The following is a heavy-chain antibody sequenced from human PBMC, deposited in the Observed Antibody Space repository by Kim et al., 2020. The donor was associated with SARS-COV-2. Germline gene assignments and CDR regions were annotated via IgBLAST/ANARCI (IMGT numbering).Heavy chain of an antibody. V-gene: IGHV3-30*04. Sequence: GGSLRLSCAASGFTFSSYAMHWVRQAPGKGLEWVAVVSYDGSDKYDADSVKGRFTISRANSKNTLYLQMNSLRPEDTAVYYCARDTTSEDYYDSSDYYTPPDYWGPGTPVTVSS. J-gene: IGHJ4*02. CDR2: VSYDGSDK. D-gene: IGHD3-22*01. CDR1: GFTFSSYA. CDR3: ARDTTSEDYYDSSDYYTPPDY.